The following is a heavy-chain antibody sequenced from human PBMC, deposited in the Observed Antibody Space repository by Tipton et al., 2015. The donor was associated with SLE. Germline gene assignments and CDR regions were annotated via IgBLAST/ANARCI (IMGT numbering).Heavy chain of an antibody. V-gene: IGHV4-39*07. Sequence: TLSLTCTVSGCSISSSSYYWDWIRQPPGKGLEWIGSMYYSGSTYYNPSLKSRVTISIDTSKNQFSLKLSSMTAADTAVYYCARHERWPHFDYWGQGTLVTVSS. CDR1: GCSISSSSYY. CDR3: ARHERWPHFDY. J-gene: IGHJ4*02. D-gene: IGHD6-19*01. CDR2: MYYSGST.